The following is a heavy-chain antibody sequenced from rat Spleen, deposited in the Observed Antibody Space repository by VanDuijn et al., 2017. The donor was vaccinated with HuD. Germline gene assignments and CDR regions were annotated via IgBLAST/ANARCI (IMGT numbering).Heavy chain of an antibody. CDR2: INIAGGNT. V-gene: IGHV5S23*01. D-gene: IGHD1-11*01. CDR3: ATYGGFIDY. CDR1: GFTFNDYD. J-gene: IGHJ2*01. Sequence: EVQLVESGGGLVQPGRSLKLSCAASGFTFNDYDMAWVRQAPAKGLEWVASINIAGGNTYYRDSVKGRFTISRDNAKSTLYLQMDSLRSEDTATYYCATYGGFIDYWGQGVVVTVSS.